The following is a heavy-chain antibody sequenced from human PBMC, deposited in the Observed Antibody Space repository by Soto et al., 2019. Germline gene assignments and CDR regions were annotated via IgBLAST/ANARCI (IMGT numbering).Heavy chain of an antibody. V-gene: IGHV3-21*01. Sequence: PGGSLRLSCAASGFTFSSYSMNWVRQAPGKGLEWVSSISSSSSYIYYADSVKGRFTISRDNAKNSLYLQMNSLRAEDTAVYYCAREYCSSTSCHDAFDIWGQGTRVPVSS. CDR3: AREYCSSTSCHDAFDI. CDR1: GFTFSSYS. J-gene: IGHJ3*02. D-gene: IGHD2-2*01. CDR2: ISSSSSYI.